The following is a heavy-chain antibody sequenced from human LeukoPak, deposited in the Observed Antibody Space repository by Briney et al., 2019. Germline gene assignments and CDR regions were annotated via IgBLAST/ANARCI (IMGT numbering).Heavy chain of an antibody. CDR2: TYYRSKWYN. Sequence: SQTLSLTCGISGDNVSRNRVSWNWVRQSPSRGLEWLGRTYYRSKWYNDYAISVRSRITINPDTSKNQFSLQLNSVTPEDTAVYYCARDWGTLTDGFDIWGQGTMVIVSS. D-gene: IGHD3-16*01. CDR3: ARDWGTLTDGFDI. CDR1: GDNVSRNRVS. J-gene: IGHJ3*02. V-gene: IGHV6-1*01.